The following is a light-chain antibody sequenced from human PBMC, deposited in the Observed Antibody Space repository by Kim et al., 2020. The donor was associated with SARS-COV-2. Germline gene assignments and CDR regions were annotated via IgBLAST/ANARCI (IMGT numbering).Light chain of an antibody. CDR2: HVT. Sequence: SPGQSVTISCTGTSSDVGRYNYVSWYQQHPGKAPKLIIYHVTKRPSGVPDRFSGSKSGNTASLTISGLQAEDEADYYCCSYAGSVVFGGGTQLTVL. V-gene: IGLV2-11*02. CDR1: SSDVGRYNY. J-gene: IGLJ2*01. CDR3: CSYAGSVV.